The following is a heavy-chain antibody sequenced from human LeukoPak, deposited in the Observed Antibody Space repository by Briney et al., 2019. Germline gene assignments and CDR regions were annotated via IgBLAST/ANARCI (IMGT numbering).Heavy chain of an antibody. CDR2: ISSSGSSM. CDR3: ARDRHGYSSGYFDY. D-gene: IGHD6-19*01. J-gene: IGHJ4*02. Sequence: GGSLRLSCAASGFTFSDYYISWIRQAPGKGLEWLSYISSSGSSMYYADSVKGRFTISRDNAKNSLYLQMNSLRAEDTALYYCARDRHGYSSGYFDYWGQGILVTVSS. CDR1: GFTFSDYY. V-gene: IGHV3-11*04.